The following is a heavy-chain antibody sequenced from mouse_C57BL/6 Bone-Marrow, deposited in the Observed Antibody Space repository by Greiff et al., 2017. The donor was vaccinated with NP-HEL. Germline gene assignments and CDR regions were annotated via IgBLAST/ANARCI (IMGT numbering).Heavy chain of an antibody. CDR1: GFSLTSYG. CDR2: IWSGGST. Sequence: QVQLQQSGPGLVQPSQSLSITCTVSGFSLTSYGVHWVRQSPGKGLEWLGVIWSGGSTDYNAAFISRLSISKDNSKSQVCFKMNSLQADDTAIYYCARNHYAMDYWGQGTSVTVSS. J-gene: IGHJ4*01. V-gene: IGHV2-2*01. CDR3: ARNHYAMDY.